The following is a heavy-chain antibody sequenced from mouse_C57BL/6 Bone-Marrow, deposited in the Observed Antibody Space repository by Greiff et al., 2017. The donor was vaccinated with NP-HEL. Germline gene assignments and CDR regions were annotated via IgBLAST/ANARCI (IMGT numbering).Heavy chain of an antibody. CDR1: GFNIKDYY. CDR2: IDPEDGET. CDR3: ARDYYGSSLDY. V-gene: IGHV14-2*01. Sequence: VQLQQSGAELVKPGASVKLSCTASGFNIKDYYMHWVKQRTEQGLEWIGRIDPEDGETKYAPKFQDKATITADTSSNTAYLQLSSLTSEDTAVYYCARDYYGSSLDYWGQGTTLTVSS. D-gene: IGHD1-1*01. J-gene: IGHJ2*01.